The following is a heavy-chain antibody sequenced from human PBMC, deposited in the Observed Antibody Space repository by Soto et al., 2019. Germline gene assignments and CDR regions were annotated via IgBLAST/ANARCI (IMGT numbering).Heavy chain of an antibody. V-gene: IGHV4-30-2*01. CDR3: ATGYCSGGSCYSAPYYYYGMDV. Sequence: SETLSLTCAVSGGSISSGGYSWSWIRQPPGKGLEWIGYIYHSGSTYYNPSLKSRVTISVDRSKNQFPLKLSSVTAADTAVYYCATGYCSGGSCYSAPYYYYGMDVWGQGTTVTVSS. CDR1: GGSISSGGYS. CDR2: IYHSGST. J-gene: IGHJ6*02. D-gene: IGHD2-15*01.